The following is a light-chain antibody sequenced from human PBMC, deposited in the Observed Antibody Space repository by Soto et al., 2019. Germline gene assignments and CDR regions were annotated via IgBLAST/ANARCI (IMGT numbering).Light chain of an antibody. CDR2: DVS. CDR1: RSDVGGNNY. J-gene: IGLJ2*01. CDR3: SSYTSSFTLE. Sequence: QSALTQPASVSGSPGQSITISCTGTRSDVGGNNYVSWYQHHPGKAPKLIIYDVSSRPSGVSNRFSGSKSGNTASLTISGLQAEDEADYYCSSYTSSFTLEFGGGTKLTVL. V-gene: IGLV2-14*03.